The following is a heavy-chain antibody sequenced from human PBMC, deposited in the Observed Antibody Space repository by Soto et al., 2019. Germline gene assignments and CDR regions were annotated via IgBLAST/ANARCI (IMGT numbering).Heavy chain of an antibody. Sequence: SETLSLTCTVSGGSISSGGYYWSWIRQHPGKGLGWIGYIYYSGSTYYNPSLKSRVTISVDTSKNQFSLKLGSVTAADTAVYYCARGVYDILTGYYTPMDVWGQGTTVTVSS. CDR1: GGSISSGGYY. CDR3: ARGVYDILTGYYTPMDV. D-gene: IGHD3-9*01. V-gene: IGHV4-31*03. J-gene: IGHJ6*02. CDR2: IYYSGST.